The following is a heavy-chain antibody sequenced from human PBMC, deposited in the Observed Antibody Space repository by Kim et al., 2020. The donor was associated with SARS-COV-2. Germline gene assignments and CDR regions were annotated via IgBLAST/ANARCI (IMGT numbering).Heavy chain of an antibody. CDR2: INTGGSST. Sequence: GGSLRLSCVASGFTLNTYWINWVRQAPGKGLVWVSRINTGGSSTHYADSVKGRFTMSRDNAGNTVILQMHSLRAEDTAVYYCARGMFASGFDVWGQGTTVTISS. D-gene: IGHD3-10*02. J-gene: IGHJ6*01. CDR3: ARGMFASGFDV. V-gene: IGHV3-74*01. CDR1: GFTLNTYW.